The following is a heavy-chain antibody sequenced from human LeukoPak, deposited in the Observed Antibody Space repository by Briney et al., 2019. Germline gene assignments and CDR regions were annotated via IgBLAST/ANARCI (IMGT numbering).Heavy chain of an antibody. CDR3: ARQRSSTWSLGY. CDR2: VYYSGST. D-gene: IGHD6-13*01. CDR1: GGSTSSYY. Sequence: SETLSLTCTVSGGSTSSYYWSWIRQPPGKGLEWIGYVYYSGSTNYNPSLKSRVTISVDTSKNQFSLKLSSVTAADTAVYFCARQRSSTWSLGYWGQGTLVTVSS. J-gene: IGHJ4*02. V-gene: IGHV4-59*08.